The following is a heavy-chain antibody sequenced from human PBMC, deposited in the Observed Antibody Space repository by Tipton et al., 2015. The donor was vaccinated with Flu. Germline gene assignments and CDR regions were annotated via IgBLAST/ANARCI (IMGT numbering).Heavy chain of an antibody. D-gene: IGHD3-10*01. V-gene: IGHV1-69*18. CDR1: GGTFSNYG. CDR3: ATEGRSFSYTFDV. CDR2: VIPMFGTT. J-gene: IGHJ3*01. Sequence: QVQLVQSGAEVKKPWSSVKVSCRSSGGTFSNYGITWVRHIPGQGLEWVGRVIPMFGTTTYARKFQGRVTITADESTTTAYMELSGLRSDDTAVYYCATEGRSFSYTFDVWGQGTLVTVSS.